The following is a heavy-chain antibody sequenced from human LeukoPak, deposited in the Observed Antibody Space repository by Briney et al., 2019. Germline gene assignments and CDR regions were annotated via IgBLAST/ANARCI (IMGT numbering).Heavy chain of an antibody. V-gene: IGHV4-38-2*02. CDR3: ARDRSKNDGYCSGGSCFPDYYYYGMDV. CDR2: IYHSGST. D-gene: IGHD2-15*01. J-gene: IGHJ6*04. Sequence: PSETLSLTCAVSGYSISSGYYWGWIRQPPGKGLEWIGSIYHSGSTYYNPSLKSRVTISVDTSKNQFSLKLSSVTAADTAVYYCARDRSKNDGYCSGGSCFPDYYYYGMDVWGKGTTVTVSS. CDR1: GYSISSGYY.